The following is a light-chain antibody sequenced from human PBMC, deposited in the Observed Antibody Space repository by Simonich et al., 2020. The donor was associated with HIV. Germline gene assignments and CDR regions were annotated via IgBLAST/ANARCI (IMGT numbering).Light chain of an antibody. CDR3: QQYNSYSPYT. V-gene: IGKV1-5*03. CDR1: QSISIW. J-gene: IGKJ2*01. Sequence: DIQMTQSPSSLSASVGDRVTIPCRASQSISIWLAWYQQKPGKAPKLLISKASSLESGVPSRFSGSGSGTDFTLTISSLQPDDFATYYCQQYNSYSPYTFGQGTKLEIK. CDR2: KAS.